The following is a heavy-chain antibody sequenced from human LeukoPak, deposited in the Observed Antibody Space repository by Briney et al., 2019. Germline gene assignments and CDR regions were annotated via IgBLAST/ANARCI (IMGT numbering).Heavy chain of an antibody. CDR1: GGTFSTFS. CDR2: IIPVFGTA. CDR3: ARVDRYHYYLDV. Sequence: GASVTVSCTASGGTFSTFSITWVRQAPGQGLEWMGGIIPVFGTANYAQQFQGRVTVATDESTSTAYLELSSLRSEDTAIYYCARVDRYHYYLDVWGKGTTVTVSS. J-gene: IGHJ6*03. V-gene: IGHV1-69*05.